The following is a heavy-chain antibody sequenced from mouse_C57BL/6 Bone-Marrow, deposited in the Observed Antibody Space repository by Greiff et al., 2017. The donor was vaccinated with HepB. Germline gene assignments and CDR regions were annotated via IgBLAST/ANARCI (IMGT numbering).Heavy chain of an antibody. CDR2: INPNNGGT. V-gene: IGHV1-18*01. CDR1: GYTFTDYN. CDR3: ARLGLWSFYFDY. D-gene: IGHD1-1*02. J-gene: IGHJ2*01. Sequence: EVQLQESGPELVKPGASVKIPCKASGYTFTDYNMDWVKQSHGKSLEWIGDINPNNGGTIYNQKFKGKATLTVDKSSSTAYMELRSLTSEDTAVYYCARLGLWSFYFDYWGQGTTLTVSS.